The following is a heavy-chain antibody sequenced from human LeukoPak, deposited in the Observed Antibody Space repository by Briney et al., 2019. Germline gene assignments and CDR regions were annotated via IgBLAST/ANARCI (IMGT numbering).Heavy chain of an antibody. J-gene: IGHJ4*02. CDR1: GFSVSSNY. CDR3: ARGEGLFDY. V-gene: IGHV3-53*01. Sequence: AGSLRLSCTASGFSVSSNYMSWVRQAPGKGLEWVSVIYSGGRTNYADSVKGRFTISRDNSKNTLYLQMNSLGAEDTAFYYCARGEGLFDYWGQGTLVTVSS. CDR2: IYSGGRT.